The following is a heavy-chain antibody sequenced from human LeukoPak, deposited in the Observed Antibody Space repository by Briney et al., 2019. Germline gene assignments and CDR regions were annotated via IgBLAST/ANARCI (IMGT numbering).Heavy chain of an antibody. CDR3: AKALGMVRGVTAFFDY. CDR1: GFTFSSYA. J-gene: IGHJ4*02. D-gene: IGHD3-10*01. CDR2: ISGSGGST. Sequence: GGSLRLSCAASGFTFSSYAMSWVRQAPGKGLEWVSAISGSGGSTYYADSVKGRFTISRDNSKNMLYLQMNSLRAEDTAVYYCAKALGMVRGVTAFFDYWGQGTLVTVSS. V-gene: IGHV3-23*01.